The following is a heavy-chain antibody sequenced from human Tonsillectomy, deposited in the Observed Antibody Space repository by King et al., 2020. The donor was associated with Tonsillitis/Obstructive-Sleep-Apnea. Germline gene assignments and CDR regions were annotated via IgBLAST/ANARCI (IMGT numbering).Heavy chain of an antibody. J-gene: IGHJ4*02. V-gene: IGHV3-53*01. D-gene: IGHD2-15*01. Sequence: VQLVESGGGLIQPGGSLRLSCAASGFTVSSNYMSWVRQAPGKGLEWGSVIYSGGSTYYADSVKGRFTISRDNSKNTLYLQMNSLRAEDTAVYYCASYCSGGSCYEGYWGQGTLVTVSS. CDR1: GFTVSSNY. CDR3: ASYCSGGSCYEGY. CDR2: IYSGGST.